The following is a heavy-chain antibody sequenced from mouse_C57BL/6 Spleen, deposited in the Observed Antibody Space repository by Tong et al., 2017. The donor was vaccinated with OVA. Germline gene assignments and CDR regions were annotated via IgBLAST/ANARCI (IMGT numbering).Heavy chain of an antibody. Sequence: VQLQESGAELVKPGASVKISCKASGYAFSSYWMNWVKQRPGKGLEWIGQIYPGDGDTNYNEKFKGKATFTADTSSNTAYMQLSSLTTEDSAIYYCARVGREAYWGQGTLATVSA. V-gene: IGHV1-80*01. CDR3: ARVGREAY. CDR1: GYAFSSYW. J-gene: IGHJ3*01. D-gene: IGHD4-1*01. CDR2: IYPGDGDT.